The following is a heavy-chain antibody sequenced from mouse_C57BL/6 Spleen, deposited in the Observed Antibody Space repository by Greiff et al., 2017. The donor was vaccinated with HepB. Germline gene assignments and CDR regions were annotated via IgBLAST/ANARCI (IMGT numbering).Heavy chain of an antibody. J-gene: IGHJ2*01. CDR2: IRLKSDNYAT. CDR1: GFTFSNYW. D-gene: IGHD6-1*01. CDR3: TGSETDY. V-gene: IGHV6-3*01. Sequence: EVKLEESGGGLVQPGGSMKLSCVASGFTFSNYWMNWVRQSPEKGLEWVAQIRLKSDNYATHYAETVKGRFTISRDESKSSVYLQMNNLRAEDTGIYHCTGSETDYWGQGNTLTVSS.